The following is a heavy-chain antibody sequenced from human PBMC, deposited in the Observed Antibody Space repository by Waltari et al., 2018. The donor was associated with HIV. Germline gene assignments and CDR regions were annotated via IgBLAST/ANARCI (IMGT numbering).Heavy chain of an antibody. CDR2: ISAYNGNT. D-gene: IGHD3-10*01. J-gene: IGHJ5*02. V-gene: IGHV1-18*01. Sequence: QVQLVQSGAEVKKPGASVKVSCKASGYTFTSYGISWVRQAPGQGLEWMGWISAYNGNTNYAQKLQGRVTMTTDTSTSTAYMELRSLRSDDTAVYYCARDRRITMVRGVILRGWFDPWGQGTLVTVSS. CDR3: ARDRRITMVRGVILRGWFDP. CDR1: GYTFTSYG.